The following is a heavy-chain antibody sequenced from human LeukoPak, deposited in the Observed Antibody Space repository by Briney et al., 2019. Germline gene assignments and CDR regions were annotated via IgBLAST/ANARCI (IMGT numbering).Heavy chain of an antibody. CDR2: ISSSSSYI. Sequence: SGGSLRLSCAASGFTFSSYSMNWVRQAPGKGLEWVSSISSSSSYIYYADSVKGRFTISRDNAENSLYLQMNSLRAEDTAVYYCARDPDVAAAGTNWGQGTLVTVSS. V-gene: IGHV3-21*01. CDR3: ARDPDVAAAGTN. D-gene: IGHD6-13*01. CDR1: GFTFSSYS. J-gene: IGHJ4*02.